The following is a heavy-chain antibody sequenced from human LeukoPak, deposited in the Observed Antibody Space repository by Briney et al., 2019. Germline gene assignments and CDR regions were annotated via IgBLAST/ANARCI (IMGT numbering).Heavy chain of an antibody. Sequence: GGSLRLSCAASGFTVSSNYMSWVRQAPGKGLEWVSVISTGGSAYYADSVKGRFTISRDNSKNTLYLQMNSLRAEDTAVYYCAKGDSSSWYFRAFDIWGQGTMVTVSS. CDR3: AKGDSSSWYFRAFDI. D-gene: IGHD6-13*01. CDR2: ISTGGSA. V-gene: IGHV3-53*01. J-gene: IGHJ3*02. CDR1: GFTVSSNY.